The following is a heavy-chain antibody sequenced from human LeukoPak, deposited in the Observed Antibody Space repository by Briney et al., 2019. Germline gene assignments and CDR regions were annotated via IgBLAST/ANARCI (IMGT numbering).Heavy chain of an antibody. Sequence: GESLRLSCAASGFTFSSYAMSWVRQAPGKGLEWVSAISGSGGSTYYADSVKGRFTISRDNSKNTLSLQMNSLRAEDTAVYYCAKDTGPSYYYYMDVWGKGTTVTVSS. D-gene: IGHD2-8*02. V-gene: IGHV3-23*01. CDR1: GFTFSSYA. J-gene: IGHJ6*03. CDR2: ISGSGGST. CDR3: AKDTGPSYYYYMDV.